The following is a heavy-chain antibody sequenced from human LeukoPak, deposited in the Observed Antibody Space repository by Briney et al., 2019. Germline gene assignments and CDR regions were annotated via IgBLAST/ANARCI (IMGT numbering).Heavy chain of an antibody. CDR3: ASGYQTFDP. CDR2: IHYSEST. CDR1: GVSISNYY. J-gene: IGHJ5*02. Sequence: SETLSLTCTVSGVSISNYYWNWVRQSPGKGLEWIGHIHYSESTNYNPSLKSRVTISADTSKNQFSLKLRSVTAADAAVYYCASGYQTFDPWGQGTLVTVSS. D-gene: IGHD5-18*01. V-gene: IGHV4-59*01.